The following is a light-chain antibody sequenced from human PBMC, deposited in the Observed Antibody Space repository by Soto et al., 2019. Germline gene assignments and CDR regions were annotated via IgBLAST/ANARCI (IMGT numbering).Light chain of an antibody. CDR1: QSISRN. V-gene: IGKV1-39*01. J-gene: IGKJ4*01. Sequence: DIQMTQSPSSLSASVGDRVTITCRASQSISRNLNWYQQRPGKAPKVLMYAASSLQSGVPSRFSGSGSGTDFTLTIISLQPEDFATYYCQQSYSTPLTFGGGTKVEIK. CDR2: AAS. CDR3: QQSYSTPLT.